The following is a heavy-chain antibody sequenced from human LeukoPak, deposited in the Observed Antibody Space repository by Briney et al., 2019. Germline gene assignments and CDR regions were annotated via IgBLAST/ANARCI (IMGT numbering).Heavy chain of an antibody. CDR2: IYYTGSA. D-gene: IGHD2/OR15-2a*01. J-gene: IGHJ4*02. V-gene: IGHV4-59*08. CDR1: GGSLNTYY. Sequence: SETLSLTCTVSGGSLNTYYWSWIRQSPGKGLEWIAFIYYTGSAQYNPSLKSRVTILVDTSKNQFSLRLNSVTAADTAVYYCAGHHPRNTVDFWGQGTLVTVSS. CDR3: AGHHPRNTVDF.